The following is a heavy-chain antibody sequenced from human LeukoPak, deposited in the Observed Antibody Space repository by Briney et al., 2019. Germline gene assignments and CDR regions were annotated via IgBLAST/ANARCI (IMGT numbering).Heavy chain of an antibody. CDR2: IYSDGSIT. V-gene: IGHV3-74*01. CDR3: ARTGVPYAMGV. J-gene: IGHJ6*02. D-gene: IGHD1-1*01. CDR1: GFTFSSYW. Sequence: GGSLRLSCAASGFTFSSYWMHWVRQAPGKGLVWASRIYSDGSITIYADSVKGRFTISRDNAKNTLYLQMNSLRADDTAMYYCARTGVPYAMGVWGQGTTVTVS.